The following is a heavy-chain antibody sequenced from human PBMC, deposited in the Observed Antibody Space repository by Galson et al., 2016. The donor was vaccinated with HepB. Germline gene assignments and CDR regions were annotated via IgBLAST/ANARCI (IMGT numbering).Heavy chain of an antibody. CDR3: AKAGVYNWNDVDLEY. CDR1: GFTFDDYA. CDR2: ISWNSGTK. V-gene: IGHV3-9*01. J-gene: IGHJ4*02. D-gene: IGHD1-1*01. Sequence: SLRLSCAGSGFTFDDYAMHWVRQAPGKGLEWVSGISWNSGTKDYADSVKGRFAISRDNAKSSLYLQMNSLRAEDTALYYCAKAGVYNWNDVDLEYWGQGTLVTVSS.